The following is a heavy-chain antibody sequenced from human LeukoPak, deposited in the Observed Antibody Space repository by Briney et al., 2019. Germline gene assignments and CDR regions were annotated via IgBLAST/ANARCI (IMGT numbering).Heavy chain of an antibody. V-gene: IGHV3-9*01. CDR3: AKDIHYDSSGCFDY. D-gene: IGHD3-22*01. J-gene: IGHJ4*02. Sequence: GGSLRLSCEASGFTFDDYAMHWVRQPPGKGLEWVSGISWNSGSIGYADSVNGRFTISREYAKNSLYLHMNSLRAEATALYYCAKDIHYDSSGCFDYWGQGTLVTVSS. CDR2: ISWNSGSI. CDR1: GFTFDDYA.